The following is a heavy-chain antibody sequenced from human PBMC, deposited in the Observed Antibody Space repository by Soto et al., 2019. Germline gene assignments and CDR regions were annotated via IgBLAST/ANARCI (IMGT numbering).Heavy chain of an antibody. D-gene: IGHD3-22*01. CDR1: GGSISSGGYY. V-gene: IGHV4-31*03. Sequence: QVQLQESGPGLVKPSQTLSLTCTVSGGSISSGGYYWSWIRQHPGKGLEWIGYIYYSGSTYYNPSPQSRVTIAVDTSKSQFALKLSSVTAADTAVYYCAIYDSSGSRGFQHWGQGTLVTVSS. CDR2: IYYSGST. J-gene: IGHJ1*01. CDR3: AIYDSSGSRGFQH.